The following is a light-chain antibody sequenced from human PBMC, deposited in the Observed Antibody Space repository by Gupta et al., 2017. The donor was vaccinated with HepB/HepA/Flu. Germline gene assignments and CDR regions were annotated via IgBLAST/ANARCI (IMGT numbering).Light chain of an antibody. CDR2: SNN. CDR1: SSNIGSNT. CDR3: TAWDDSLQGRV. J-gene: IGLJ3*02. V-gene: IGLV1-44*01. Sequence: QSVLTPPPSASGTPGQRVTVSCSGGSSNIGSNTVHWYKQFPGKAPKLLMYSNNQRPSGVPDRFSGSKSGTSASLAISGLQAEDEADYYCTAWDDSLQGRVFGGGTKLTVL.